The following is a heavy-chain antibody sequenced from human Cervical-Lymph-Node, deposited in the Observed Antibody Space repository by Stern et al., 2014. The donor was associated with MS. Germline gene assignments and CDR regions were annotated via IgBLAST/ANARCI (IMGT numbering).Heavy chain of an antibody. D-gene: IGHD4-11*01. J-gene: IGHJ4*02. V-gene: IGHV1-3*01. CDR2: INGGPDTA. CDR3: ARQPDYSDFLDF. Sequence: QVQLVQSGAEVKKPGASMTVSCKTSGYNFIDHAIHWVRQAPGQRLEWMGWINGGPDTAEYSQKFQGRVSFTRDKAASAAYMDLSSLSPDDTAVYYCARQPDYSDFLDFWGQGTLVTVSS. CDR1: GYNFIDHA.